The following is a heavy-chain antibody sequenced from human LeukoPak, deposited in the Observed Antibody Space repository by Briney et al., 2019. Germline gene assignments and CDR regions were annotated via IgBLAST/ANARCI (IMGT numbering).Heavy chain of an antibody. D-gene: IGHD6-19*01. Sequence: ASVKVSCKASGFTFISYSMNWVRQAPGKGLEWVSSISSSSSYIYYADSVKGRFTISRDNAKNSLYLQMNSLRAEDTAVYYCASSSPRAYWGQGTLVTVSS. J-gene: IGHJ4*02. V-gene: IGHV3-21*01. CDR2: ISSSSSYI. CDR3: ASSSPRAY. CDR1: GFTFISYS.